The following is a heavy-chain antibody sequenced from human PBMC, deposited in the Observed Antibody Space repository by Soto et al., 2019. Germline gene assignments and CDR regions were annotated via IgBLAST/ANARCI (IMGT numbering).Heavy chain of an antibody. CDR2: IRSKAYGGTT. Sequence: GGSLRLSCTASGFTFGDYAMSWVRQAPGKGLEWVGFIRSKAYGGTTEYAASVKGRFTISRDDSKSIAYLQMNSLKTEDTAVYYCTRDLLRFLEWSDAFDIWGQGTMVTVSS. J-gene: IGHJ3*02. CDR1: GFTFGDYA. D-gene: IGHD3-3*01. V-gene: IGHV3-49*04. CDR3: TRDLLRFLEWSDAFDI.